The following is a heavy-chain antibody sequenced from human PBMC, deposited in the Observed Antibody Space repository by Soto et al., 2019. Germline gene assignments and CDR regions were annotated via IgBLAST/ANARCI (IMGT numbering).Heavy chain of an antibody. V-gene: IGHV3-33*01. CDR3: ARDRGYYESSGYYYYYYGMDV. Sequence: QVQLVESGGGVVQPGRSLRLSCAASGFTFSSYGMHWVRQAPGKGLEWVAVIWYDGSNKYYADSVKGRFTISRDNSKNTLYLQMNSLRAEDTAVYYCARDRGYYESSGYYYYYYGMDVW. CDR2: IWYDGSNK. J-gene: IGHJ6*01. CDR1: GFTFSSYG. D-gene: IGHD3-22*01.